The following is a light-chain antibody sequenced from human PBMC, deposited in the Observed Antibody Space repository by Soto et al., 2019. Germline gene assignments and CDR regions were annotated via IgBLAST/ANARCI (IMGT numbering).Light chain of an antibody. V-gene: IGKV3-20*01. CDR3: QQYGSSPLT. Sequence: EIVLTQSPGTLPLSPGERATLSCRASQSVSSSYLAWYQQKPGQAPRLLIYGASIRSTGIPDRFSGSGSGKDFTLTISRLEPEDFAVYYCQQYGSSPLTFGAGTKVEIK. CDR1: QSVSSSY. CDR2: GAS. J-gene: IGKJ4*01.